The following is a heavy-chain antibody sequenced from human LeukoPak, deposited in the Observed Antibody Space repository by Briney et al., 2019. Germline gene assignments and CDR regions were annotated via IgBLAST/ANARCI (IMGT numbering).Heavy chain of an antibody. CDR1: GFTFSSYA. Sequence: GGSLRLSCAASGFTFSSYAMSWVRQAPGKGLEWVSAISGSGGSTYYADSVKGRFTISRDNSKDTLYLQMNSLRAEDTAVYYCAKDVLRFLEWLFRNDAFDIWAKGQWSPSLQ. J-gene: IGHJ3*02. CDR3: AKDVLRFLEWLFRNDAFDI. D-gene: IGHD3-3*01. V-gene: IGHV3-23*01. CDR2: ISGSGGST.